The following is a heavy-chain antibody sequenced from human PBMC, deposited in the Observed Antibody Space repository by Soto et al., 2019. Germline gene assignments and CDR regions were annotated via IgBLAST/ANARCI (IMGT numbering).Heavy chain of an antibody. D-gene: IGHD2-21*02. CDR3: ARDHLILPAHDFFYGSDV. J-gene: IGHJ6*02. CDR1: GFTFSMYS. Sequence: GGSLRLSCEVSGFTFSMYSMSWVRQTPGKGLEWVAKIPQDGVDGHYADSVKGRFTISRDNGKNSLYLQMNNLRAEDAAVYYCARDHLILPAHDFFYGSDVWGRGATVTVSS. V-gene: IGHV3-7*03. CDR2: IPQDGVDG.